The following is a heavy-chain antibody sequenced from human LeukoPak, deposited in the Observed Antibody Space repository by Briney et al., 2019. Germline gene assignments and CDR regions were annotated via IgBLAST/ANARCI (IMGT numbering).Heavy chain of an antibody. CDR3: AKDYYGSGSVGY. CDR1: GFTFSSYA. J-gene: IGHJ4*02. CDR2: ISGSGGST. Sequence: GGSLRLPCAASGFTFSSYAMSWVRQAPGKGLEWVSAISGSGGSTYYADSVKGRFTISRDNSKNTLYLQMNSLRAEDTAVYYCAKDYYGSGSVGYWGQGTLVTVSS. V-gene: IGHV3-23*01. D-gene: IGHD3-10*01.